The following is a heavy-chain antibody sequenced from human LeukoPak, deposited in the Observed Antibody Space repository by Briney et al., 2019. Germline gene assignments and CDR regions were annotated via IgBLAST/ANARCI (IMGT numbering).Heavy chain of an antibody. Sequence: PSETLSLTCAVYGGSFSGYYWSWIRQPPGKGLERIGEINHSGSTNYNPSLKSRVTISVDTSKNQFSLKLSSVTAADTAVYYCARGRGYNGFNGFDPWGQGTLVTVSS. D-gene: IGHD5-24*01. J-gene: IGHJ5*02. CDR1: GGSFSGYY. CDR2: INHSGST. CDR3: ARGRGYNGFNGFDP. V-gene: IGHV4-34*09.